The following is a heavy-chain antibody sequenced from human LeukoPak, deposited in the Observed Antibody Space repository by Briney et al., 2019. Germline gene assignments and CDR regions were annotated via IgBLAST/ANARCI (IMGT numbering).Heavy chain of an antibody. CDR3: ARGSSRGYSYFGY. CDR1: GFTVSSNY. Sequence: GGSLRLSCAASGFTVSSNYMSWVRQAPGKGLEWVSVIYSGGSTYYADSVKGRFTISRDNSKNTLYLQMNSLRAGDTAVYYCARGSSRGYSYFGYWGQGTLVTVSP. CDR2: IYSGGST. V-gene: IGHV3-66*01. D-gene: IGHD5-18*01. J-gene: IGHJ4*02.